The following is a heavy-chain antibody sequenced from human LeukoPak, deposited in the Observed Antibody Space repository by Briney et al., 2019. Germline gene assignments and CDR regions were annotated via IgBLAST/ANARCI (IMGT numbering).Heavy chain of an antibody. J-gene: IGHJ4*02. D-gene: IGHD4-17*01. Sequence: GRSLRLSCAASGFTFSSYGMHWVRQAPGKGLEWVAVISYDGSNKYYADSVKGRFTISRDNPKNTLYLQMNSLRAEDTAVYYCANPSASGDYSSWWGQGTLVTVSS. CDR3: ANPSASGDYSSW. CDR2: ISYDGSNK. V-gene: IGHV3-30*18. CDR1: GFTFSSYG.